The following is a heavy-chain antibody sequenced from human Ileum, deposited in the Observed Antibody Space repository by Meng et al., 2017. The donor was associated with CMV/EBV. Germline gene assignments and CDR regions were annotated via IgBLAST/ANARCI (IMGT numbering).Heavy chain of an antibody. CDR2: ISANGDVI. CDR1: GFALSGYE. V-gene: IGHV3-48*03. CDR3: VSPGDYHEEYLAV. Sequence: GGSLRLSCATSGFALSGYEMNWVRQAPGKGLEWVAFISANGDVIYYIEPVKGRFTISSDNAKNSVYLQMNSVRAEDTAVYYCVSPGDYHEEYLAVWGQGTLVTVSS. J-gene: IGHJ4*02. D-gene: IGHD3-16*01.